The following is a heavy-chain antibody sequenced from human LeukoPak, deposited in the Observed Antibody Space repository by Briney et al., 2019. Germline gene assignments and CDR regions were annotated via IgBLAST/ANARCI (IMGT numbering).Heavy chain of an antibody. D-gene: IGHD3-10*01. J-gene: IGHJ6*03. V-gene: IGHV4-39*02. CDR2: IHYSGST. CDR3: ARDRRVTMVRGVIITSDYYYYMDV. CDR1: AGSIISSSYY. Sequence: SATLSLPCIVAAGSIISSSYYCGWIRHPPGEGLEWIGSIHYSGSTYYNPSLKSRVTISVDTPKNQFSLTLSSVTAADTAVYYCARDRRVTMVRGVIITSDYYYYMDVWGKGTTVTISS.